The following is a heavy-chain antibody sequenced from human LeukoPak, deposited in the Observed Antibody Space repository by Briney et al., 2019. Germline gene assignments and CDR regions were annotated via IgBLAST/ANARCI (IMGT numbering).Heavy chain of an antibody. J-gene: IGHJ6*02. Sequence: QPGGSLRLSCAASGFTFSSYSMNWVRQAPGKGLEWVSYISSSSSTIYYADSVKGRFTISRDNAKNSLYLQMNSLRDEDTAVYYCARERGSSSSLYYGMDVWGQGTTVTVSS. D-gene: IGHD6-6*01. V-gene: IGHV3-48*02. CDR1: GFTFSSYS. CDR3: ARERGSSSSLYYGMDV. CDR2: ISSSSSTI.